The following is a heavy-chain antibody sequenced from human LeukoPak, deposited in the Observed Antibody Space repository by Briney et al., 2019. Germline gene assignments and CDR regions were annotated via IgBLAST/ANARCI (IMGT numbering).Heavy chain of an antibody. D-gene: IGHD3-22*01. V-gene: IGHV4-39*01. CDR2: IYYSGST. J-gene: IGHJ4*02. CDR1: GGSISSSSYY. Sequence: PSETLSLTCTVSGGSISSSSYYWGWIRQPPGKGLEWIGSIYYSGSTYYNPSLKSRVTISVDTSKNQLSLKLSSVTAADTAVYYCASPNYYDSSGYYPIDYWGQGTLVTVSS. CDR3: ASPNYYDSSGYYPIDY.